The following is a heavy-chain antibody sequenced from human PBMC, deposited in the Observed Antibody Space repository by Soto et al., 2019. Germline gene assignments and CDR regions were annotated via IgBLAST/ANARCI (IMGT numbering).Heavy chain of an antibody. D-gene: IGHD2-2*01. CDR2: ISSSGSTI. CDR1: GFTFSSYE. Sequence: EVQLVESGGCLVQPGGSLRLSCAASGFTFSSYEMNWVRQAPGKGLEWVSYISSSGSTIYYADSVKGRFTISRDNAKNSLYLQMNSLRAEDTAVYYCAREQFGSTSCLDYWGQGTLVTVSS. V-gene: IGHV3-48*03. CDR3: AREQFGSTSCLDY. J-gene: IGHJ4*02.